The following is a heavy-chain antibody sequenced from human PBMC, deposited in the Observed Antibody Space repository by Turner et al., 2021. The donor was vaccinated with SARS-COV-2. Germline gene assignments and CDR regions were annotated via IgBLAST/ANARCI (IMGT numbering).Heavy chain of an antibody. CDR3: AKADRVMIVVVITLFDY. D-gene: IGHD3-22*01. J-gene: IGHJ4*02. Sequence: EVQLLESGGGLVQPGGSLILPCAASGFTFSSYAMSWVRQAPGKGLEWVSAISGSGGSTYYADSVKGRFTISRDNSKNTLYLQMNSLRAEDTAVYYCAKADRVMIVVVITLFDYWGQGTLVTVSS. CDR1: GFTFSSYA. V-gene: IGHV3-23*01. CDR2: ISGSGGST.